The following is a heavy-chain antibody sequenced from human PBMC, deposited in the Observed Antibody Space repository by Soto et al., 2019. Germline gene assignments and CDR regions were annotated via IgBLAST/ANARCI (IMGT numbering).Heavy chain of an antibody. V-gene: IGHV1-24*01. CDR2: FDPEDGET. CDR1: AYTVSELS. Sequence: GASGKVACKGSAYTVSELSMHGVRQAPGKGLEWMGGFDPEDGETIYAQKFQGRVTMTEDTSTDTAYMELSSLRSEDTAVYYCATGSIAAAGTTHYYYYYYMDVWGKGTTVTVSS. CDR3: ATGSIAAAGTTHYYYYYYMDV. D-gene: IGHD6-13*01. J-gene: IGHJ6*03.